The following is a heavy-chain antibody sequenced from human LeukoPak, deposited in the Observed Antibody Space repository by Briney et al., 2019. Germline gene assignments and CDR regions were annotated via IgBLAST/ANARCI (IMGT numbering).Heavy chain of an antibody. CDR2: ISGGGAST. Sequence: GGSLRLSCAASGFTFSTYAMSWVRQAPGEGLEWVSAISGGGASTYYADSVKGRFTISRDNSKNTLYLQMNSLRAEDTAVYNCAKVKRCSGGSCYPLGRLDYWGQGTLVTVSS. D-gene: IGHD2-15*01. V-gene: IGHV3-23*01. CDR1: GFTFSTYA. CDR3: AKVKRCSGGSCYPLGRLDY. J-gene: IGHJ4*02.